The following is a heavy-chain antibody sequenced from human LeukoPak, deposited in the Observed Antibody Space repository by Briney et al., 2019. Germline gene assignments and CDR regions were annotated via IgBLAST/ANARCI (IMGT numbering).Heavy chain of an antibody. CDR3: ARAWYCSSTSCRRDAFDI. Sequence: PSETLSLTCTVSGGSISSYYWSWIRQPPGKGLEWIGYIYYSGSTNYNPSLKSRVTISVDTSKNQFSLKLSSVTAADTAVYYCARAWYCSSTSCRRDAFDIWGQETMVTVSS. V-gene: IGHV4-59*01. J-gene: IGHJ3*02. CDR1: GGSISSYY. CDR2: IYYSGST. D-gene: IGHD2-2*01.